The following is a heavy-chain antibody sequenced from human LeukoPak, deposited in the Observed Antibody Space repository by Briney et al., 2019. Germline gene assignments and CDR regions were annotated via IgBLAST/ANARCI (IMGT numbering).Heavy chain of an antibody. CDR3: TRHILPDSSGYYALVAFDI. J-gene: IGHJ3*02. D-gene: IGHD3-22*01. V-gene: IGHV3-53*01. CDR2: IYSGGST. Sequence: PGGSLRLSCAASGFTVSSNYMSWVRQAPGKGLEWVSLIYSGGSTYYADSVKGRFTISRDNSKNTLYLQMNSLKTEDTAVYYCTRHILPDSSGYYALVAFDIWGQGTMVTVSS. CDR1: GFTVSSNY.